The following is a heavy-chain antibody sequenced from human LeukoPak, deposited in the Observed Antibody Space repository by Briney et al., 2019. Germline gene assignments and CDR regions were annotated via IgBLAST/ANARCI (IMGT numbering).Heavy chain of an antibody. D-gene: IGHD2-8*02. Sequence: ASVKVSCKASGYTVSSYGISWVRQAPGHGLEWMGWISTYNGNTNYAQKFQGRVTMTTDTSTSTAYMELRSLRSDDTAVYYCARDRLGVYAGHFDYWGQGTLVSVSS. J-gene: IGHJ4*02. V-gene: IGHV1-18*01. CDR1: GYTVSSYG. CDR2: ISTYNGNT. CDR3: ARDRLGVYAGHFDY.